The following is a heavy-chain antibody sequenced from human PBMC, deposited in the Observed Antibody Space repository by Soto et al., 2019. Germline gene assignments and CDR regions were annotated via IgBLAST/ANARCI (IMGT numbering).Heavy chain of an antibody. V-gene: IGHV4-34*01. Sequence: NPSETLSLTCAVYGGSFSGYYWSWIRQPPGKGLEWIGEINHSGSTNYNPSLKSRVTISVDTSKNQFSLKLSSVTAADTAVYYCARGKIVVVAHWNYYYYGMDVWGQGTTVTVSS. CDR1: GGSFSGYY. D-gene: IGHD2-15*01. CDR3: ARGKIVVVAHWNYYYYGMDV. CDR2: INHSGST. J-gene: IGHJ6*02.